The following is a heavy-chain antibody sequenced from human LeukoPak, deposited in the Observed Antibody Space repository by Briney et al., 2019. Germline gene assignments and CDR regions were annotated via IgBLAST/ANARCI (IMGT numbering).Heavy chain of an antibody. CDR2: ISAYNGNT. Sequence: ASVKVSCKASGYTFTSYGISWVRQAPGQGLEWMGWISAYNGNTNYAQKLQGRVTMTTDTSTSTVYMELSSLRSEDTAVYYCARHSNYYDSSGYYLRGQGTLVTVSS. V-gene: IGHV1-18*01. J-gene: IGHJ4*02. CDR1: GYTFTSYG. CDR3: ARHSNYYDSSGYYL. D-gene: IGHD3-22*01.